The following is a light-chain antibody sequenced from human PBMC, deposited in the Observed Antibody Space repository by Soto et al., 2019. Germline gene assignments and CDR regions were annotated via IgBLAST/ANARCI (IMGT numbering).Light chain of an antibody. CDR3: QQYGMSSWT. CDR1: QSVRINY. V-gene: IGKV3-20*01. J-gene: IGKJ1*01. CDR2: GAS. Sequence: EIVLTQSPGTLSLSPGERATLSCRASQSVRINYLAWYQQKPGQAPRLLIYGASIRATGIPDRFSGSGSGTDFTLTISRLEPEDFAVYYCQQYGMSSWTVGQGTKVEIK.